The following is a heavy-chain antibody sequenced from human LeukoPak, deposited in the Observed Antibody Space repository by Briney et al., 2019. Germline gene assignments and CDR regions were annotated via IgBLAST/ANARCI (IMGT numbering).Heavy chain of an antibody. CDR3: VREVTGAGFDC. CDR2: ISSSSSYI. D-gene: IGHD5-18*01. V-gene: IGHV3-21*01. CDR1: GFTFSSYS. Sequence: GGSLRLSCAASGFTFSSYSMNWVRQAPGKGLEWFSSISSSSSYIYYADSVKGRFTISRDNAKNSLYLQMNSLRADDTAVYYCVREVTGAGFDCWGQGTLVTVSS. J-gene: IGHJ4*02.